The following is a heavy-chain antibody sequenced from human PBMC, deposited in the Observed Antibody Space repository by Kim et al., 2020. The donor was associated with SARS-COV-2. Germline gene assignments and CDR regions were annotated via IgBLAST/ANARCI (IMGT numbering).Heavy chain of an antibody. Sequence: ISYGDSVKGRFTSTRDNTKCSLYLQRNSLRAEDSAVYYCAREGFYSGLDVWGQGTTVTVSS. CDR2: I. J-gene: IGHJ6*02. CDR3: AREGFYSGLDV. V-gene: IGHV3-21*01.